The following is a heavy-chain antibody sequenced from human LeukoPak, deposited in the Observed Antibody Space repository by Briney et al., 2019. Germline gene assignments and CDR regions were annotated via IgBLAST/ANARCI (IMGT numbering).Heavy chain of an antibody. V-gene: IGHV4-38-2*01. CDR3: ARVPTIAAAGVSAHCFDP. J-gene: IGHJ5*02. D-gene: IGHD6-13*01. CDR1: GYSITSGYY. CDR2: MYASGST. Sequence: SETLSLTCGVSGYSITSGYYWAWIRQPPGKGLEWIGTMYASGSTYYNPSLKSRVTMSVDTSKNHFSLKVSSVLAADTAIYYFARVPTIAAAGVSAHCFDPWGQGTLVTVSP.